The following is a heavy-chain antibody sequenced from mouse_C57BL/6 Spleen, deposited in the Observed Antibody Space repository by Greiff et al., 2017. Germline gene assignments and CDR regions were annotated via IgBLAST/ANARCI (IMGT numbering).Heavy chain of an antibody. V-gene: IGHV1-19*01. CDR2: INPYNGGT. D-gene: IGHD1-1*01. Sequence: EVQLQQSGPVLVKPGASVKMSCKASGYTFTDYYMNWVKQSHGKSLEWIGVINPYNGGTSYNQKFKGKATLTVDKSSSTAYMELNSLTSEDSAVXCCARRRYYGSSYGYFDVWGTGTTVTVSS. CDR3: ARRRYYGSSYGYFDV. J-gene: IGHJ1*03. CDR1: GYTFTDYY.